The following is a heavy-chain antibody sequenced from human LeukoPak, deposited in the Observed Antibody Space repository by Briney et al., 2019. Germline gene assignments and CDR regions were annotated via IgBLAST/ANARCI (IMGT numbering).Heavy chain of an antibody. Sequence: SETLSLTCTVSGGSISSYYWSWIRQPPGKGLEWIGYIYYSESTNYNPSLKSRVTISVDTSKNQFSLKLSSVTAADTAVYYCARRIADEKEFDYWGQGTLVTVSS. CDR1: GGSISSYY. D-gene: IGHD6-13*01. V-gene: IGHV4-59*08. J-gene: IGHJ4*02. CDR2: IYYSEST. CDR3: ARRIADEKEFDY.